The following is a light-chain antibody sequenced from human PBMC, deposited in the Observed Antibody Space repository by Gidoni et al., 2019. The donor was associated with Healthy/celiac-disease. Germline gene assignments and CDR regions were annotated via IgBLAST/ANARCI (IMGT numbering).Light chain of an antibody. J-gene: IGLJ1*01. CDR3: AAWDDSLNGRYV. CDR1: SSNIGSNT. V-gene: IGLV1-44*01. CDR2: SNN. Sequence: QSVLTQPPSASGTPGQRVTISCSGSSSNIGSNTVNWYQQLPGTAPKLHIYSNNQRPSGVPDRFSGSKSGTSASLAISGLQSEDEADYYCAAWDDSLNGRYVFGTGTKVTVL.